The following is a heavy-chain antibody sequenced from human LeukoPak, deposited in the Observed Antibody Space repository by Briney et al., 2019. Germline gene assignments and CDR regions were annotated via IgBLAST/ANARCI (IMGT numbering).Heavy chain of an antibody. J-gene: IGHJ4*02. Sequence: SETLSLTCTVSGDSISNSDYYWSWIRQPPGKGLEWIGEINHSGSTNYNPSLKSRVTISVDTSKNQFSLKLSSVTAADTAVYYCARGVVVAATLFDYWGQGTLVTVSS. CDR1: GDSISNSDYY. CDR3: ARGVVVAATLFDY. CDR2: INHSGST. D-gene: IGHD2-15*01. V-gene: IGHV4-39*07.